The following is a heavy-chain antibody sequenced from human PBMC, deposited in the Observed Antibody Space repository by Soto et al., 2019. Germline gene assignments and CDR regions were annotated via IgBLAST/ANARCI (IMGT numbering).Heavy chain of an antibody. CDR1: GFTFSDYY. V-gene: IGHV3-11*05. CDR3: AGGHWSYLPDY. D-gene: IGHD1-26*01. J-gene: IGHJ4*02. CDR2: ISRSSDNT. Sequence: QVQLVESGGGLVKPGGSLRLSCAPSGFTFSDYYMSWIRQAPGKGLEWVSYISRSSDNTNYADSVNGRFTISRDNAKNSLYLQMNSLRAEDTAVYYCAGGHWSYLPDYWGQGTLVTVSS.